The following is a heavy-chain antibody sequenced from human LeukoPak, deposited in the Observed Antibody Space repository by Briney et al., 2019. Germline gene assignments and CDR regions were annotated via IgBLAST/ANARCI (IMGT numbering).Heavy chain of an antibody. V-gene: IGHV3-21*01. CDR2: ISGSGGST. CDR1: GFTFSNYG. D-gene: IGHD4-17*01. Sequence: PGESLRLSCAASGFTFSNYGMNWVRQAPGKGLEWVSGISGSGGSTYSADSVKGRFTISRDNAKNSLYLQMNSLRAEDTAVYYCARVPYGVTIDYWGQGTLVTVSS. CDR3: ARVPYGVTIDY. J-gene: IGHJ4*02.